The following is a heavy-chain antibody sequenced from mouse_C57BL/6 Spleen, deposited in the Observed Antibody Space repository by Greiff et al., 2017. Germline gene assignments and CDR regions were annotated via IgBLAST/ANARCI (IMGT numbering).Heavy chain of an antibody. V-gene: IGHV1-54*01. Sequence: QVQLQQSGAELVRPGTSVKVSCKASGYAFTNYLIEWVKQRPGQGLEWIGVINPGSGGTNYNEKFKGKATLTADQSSSTAYMQLSSLTSEDSAVYFCARGGITTVVGYFDVWGTGTTVTVSS. J-gene: IGHJ1*03. D-gene: IGHD1-1*01. CDR1: GYAFTNYL. CDR2: INPGSGGT. CDR3: ARGGITTVVGYFDV.